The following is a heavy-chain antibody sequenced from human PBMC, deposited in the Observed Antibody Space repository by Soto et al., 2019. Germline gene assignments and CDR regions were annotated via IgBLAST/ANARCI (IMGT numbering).Heavy chain of an antibody. V-gene: IGHV5-51*01. CDR1: GYTFTNYW. Sequence: ESLKISCKGSGYTFTNYWIGWVRQMPGRGLEWMGIIYPGDSDTKYSPSFQGQVTISADKSISTAYLQWSSLKASDTAIYYCARPVSPGLSYWYFDLWGRGTLVTVSS. D-gene: IGHD1-20*01. J-gene: IGHJ2*01. CDR3: ARPVSPGLSYWYFDL. CDR2: IYPGDSDT.